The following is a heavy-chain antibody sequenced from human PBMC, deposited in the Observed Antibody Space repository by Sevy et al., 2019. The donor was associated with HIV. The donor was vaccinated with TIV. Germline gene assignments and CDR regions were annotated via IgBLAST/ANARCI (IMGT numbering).Heavy chain of an antibody. Sequence: GGSLRLSCAASGFTFSNYAMSWVRQAPGKGLEWVSTFSFGCGKINYADSVKGQFTISRDNSKNTLYLQMNSLRAEDTALYYCAREGCSKPHDYWGQRTLVTVSS. CDR3: AREGCSKPHDY. CDR2: FSFGCGKI. J-gene: IGHJ4*02. V-gene: IGHV3-23*01. D-gene: IGHD2-2*01. CDR1: GFTFSNYA.